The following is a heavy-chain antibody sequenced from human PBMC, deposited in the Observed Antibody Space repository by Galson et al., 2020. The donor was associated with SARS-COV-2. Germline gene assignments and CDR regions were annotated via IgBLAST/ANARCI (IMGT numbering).Heavy chain of an antibody. J-gene: IGHJ5*02. CDR2: ISYDGSNK. D-gene: IGHD3-10*01. V-gene: IGHV3-30-3*01. CDR3: ARAGRVLLWLGAEGWFDP. CDR1: AFTFSSYA. Sequence: TGGSLRLSCAASAFTFSSYAIHWVRQAPGKGLEWVSVISYDGSNKYYADSVKGRFTISRDNSKNTLYLQMNSLRAEDTAVYYCARAGRVLLWLGAEGWFDPWGQGTLVTVSS.